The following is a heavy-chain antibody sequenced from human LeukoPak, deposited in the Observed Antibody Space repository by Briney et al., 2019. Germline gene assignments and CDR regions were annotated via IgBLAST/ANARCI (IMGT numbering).Heavy chain of an antibody. D-gene: IGHD3-10*01. CDR1: GGSFSGYY. V-gene: IGHV4-34*01. J-gene: IGHJ4*02. CDR3: ARASGVYYYGSGSYYKGVDYFGY. Sequence: SETLSLTCAVYGGSFSGYYWSWIRQPPGKGLEWIGEINHSGSTNYNPSLKSRVTISVDTSKNQFSLKLSSVTAADTAVYYCARASGVYYYGSGSYYKGVDYFGYWGQGTLVTVSS. CDR2: INHSGST.